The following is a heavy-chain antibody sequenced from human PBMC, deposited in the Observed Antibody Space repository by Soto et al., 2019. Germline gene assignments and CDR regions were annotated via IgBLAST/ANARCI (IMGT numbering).Heavy chain of an antibody. V-gene: IGHV4-59*01. CDR2: IHFSGTT. CDR1: GGSIRSYY. Sequence: PSETLSLTCSVSGGSIRSYYWTWIRQPPGQALEWIGNIHFSGTTYYNPPLESRVTISVDTSKNQFSLRVTSVSAADTAVYYCARSGTYPVFIDMWGQGTLGTVSS. CDR3: ARSGTYPVFIDM. J-gene: IGHJ4*02. D-gene: IGHD3-10*01.